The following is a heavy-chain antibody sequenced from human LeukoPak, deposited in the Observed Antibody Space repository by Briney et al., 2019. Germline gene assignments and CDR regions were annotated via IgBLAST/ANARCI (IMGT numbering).Heavy chain of an antibody. CDR3: ASSYYDSSGYYPYYYYYYMDV. D-gene: IGHD3-22*01. CDR1: EFTFSSYE. CDR2: IYRGGST. V-gene: IGHV3-53*01. Sequence: PGGSLRLSRAASEFTFSSYELNWVGPPPGKGLEWVSGIYRGGSTYYADSVKGRFTISRDNSKHTLYLQMNSLRAEDTAVYYCASSYYDSSGYYPYYYYYYMDVGGKGTTVTVSS. J-gene: IGHJ6*03.